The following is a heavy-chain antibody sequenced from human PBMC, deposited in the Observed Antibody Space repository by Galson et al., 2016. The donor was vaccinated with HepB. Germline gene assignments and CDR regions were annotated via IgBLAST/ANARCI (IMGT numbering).Heavy chain of an antibody. Sequence: SLRLSCAASGFTSSGSAMHWVRQASGKGLEWVGRSRSKANSYATTYGASVKGRFTISRDESKNTAYLQMNSLKSEDTAVYYCTAHLTTSNYHGMDVWGQGTTVTVSS. CDR3: TAHLTTSNYHGMDV. J-gene: IGHJ6*02. V-gene: IGHV3-73*01. CDR2: SRSKANSYAT. D-gene: IGHD4/OR15-4a*01. CDR1: GFTSSGSA.